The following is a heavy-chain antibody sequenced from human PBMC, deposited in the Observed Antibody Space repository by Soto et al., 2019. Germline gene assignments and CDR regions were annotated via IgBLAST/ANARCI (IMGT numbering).Heavy chain of an antibody. D-gene: IGHD2-2*01. CDR1: GYSFTKYG. J-gene: IGHJ6*02. V-gene: IGHV1-3*01. Sequence: QVQLVQSGTEVKKPGASVKVSCKTSGYSFTKYGLHWVRQAPGQRLEWMGWINPGNGDTKYSQKFQGRVTITGDTSATTAHMELSSLRSEDSAVFYCARTDCSSTSCYNYYYYGMDVWGQGTTVTVSS. CDR3: ARTDCSSTSCYNYYYYGMDV. CDR2: INPGNGDT.